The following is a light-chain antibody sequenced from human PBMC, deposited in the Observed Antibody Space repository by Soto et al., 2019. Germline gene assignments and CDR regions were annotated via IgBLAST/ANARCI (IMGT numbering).Light chain of an antibody. J-gene: IGKJ1*01. Sequence: EIVMTHSPATLSVSRGERATLSCRASQSLTTDLAWYQQKPGQPPRLLIYGASTRATGIPARFSGSGSGTEFTLTISSLQSEDFAVHYCQQYNNWPRTFGQGTKVDIK. CDR3: QQYNNWPRT. CDR2: GAS. V-gene: IGKV3-15*01. CDR1: QSLTTD.